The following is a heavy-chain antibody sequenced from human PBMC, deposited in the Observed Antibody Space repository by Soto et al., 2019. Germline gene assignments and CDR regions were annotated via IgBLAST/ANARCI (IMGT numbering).Heavy chain of an antibody. CDR3: ARLTYYYDTSGYYLDN. V-gene: IGHV4-61*08. CDR1: GGSMSSGGYS. CDR2: IYYSGST. J-gene: IGHJ4*02. Sequence: SETLSLTCAVSGGSMSSGGYSWSWIRQPPGKGLDWIGYIYYSGSTNYNPSLKSRVTISVDRSKNQFSLKLSSVTAADTAVYYCARLTYYYDTSGYYLDNWGQGTLVTVSS. D-gene: IGHD3-22*01.